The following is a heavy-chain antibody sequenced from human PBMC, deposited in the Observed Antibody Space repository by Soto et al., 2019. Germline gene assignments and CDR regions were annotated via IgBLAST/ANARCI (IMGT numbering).Heavy chain of an antibody. Sequence: GGSLRLSCAASGFTFNSYGIHWVRQAPGKGLEWVAVISHDGSKTNYADSVKGRVTISRDNSKDTVYLQMDSLKTEDTAVYYCTTRGGSYRPAWDYYYYGMDVWGQGTTVTVSS. J-gene: IGHJ6*02. CDR1: GFTFNSYG. V-gene: IGHV3-30*03. CDR3: TTRGGSYRPAWDYYYYGMDV. D-gene: IGHD1-26*01. CDR2: ISHDGSKT.